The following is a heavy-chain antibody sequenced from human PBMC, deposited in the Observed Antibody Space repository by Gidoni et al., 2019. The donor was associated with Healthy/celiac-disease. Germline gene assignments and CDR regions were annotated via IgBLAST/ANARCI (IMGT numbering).Heavy chain of an antibody. Sequence: VQLVESGGGVVQPGRSLRLSCAASGFTFSSYGMHWVRQAPGKGLEWVAVISYDGSNKYYADSVKGRFTISRDNSKNTLYLQMNSLRAEDTAVYYCARGRWELPTFDYWGQGTLVTVSS. D-gene: IGHD1-26*01. CDR1: GFTFSSYG. CDR2: ISYDGSNK. J-gene: IGHJ4*02. CDR3: ARGRWELPTFDY. V-gene: IGHV3-30*03.